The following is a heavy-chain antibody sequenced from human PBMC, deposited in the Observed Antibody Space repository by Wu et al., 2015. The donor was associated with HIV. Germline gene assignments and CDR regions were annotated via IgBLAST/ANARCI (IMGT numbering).Heavy chain of an antibody. CDR2: INPKSGGT. V-gene: IGHV1-2*02. D-gene: IGHD7-27*01. CDR3: ARYHHGDQGAFDI. Sequence: QVQLVQSGAEVKNPGASVKVSCKASGYTFTDYYLHWVRQAPGQGPEWMGWINPKSGGTNYAQKFQGRVTMTRDTSLSTAYMELSRLKSDDTAVYYCARYHHGDQGAFDIWGQGTMVTVSS. J-gene: IGHJ3*02. CDR1: GYTFTDYY.